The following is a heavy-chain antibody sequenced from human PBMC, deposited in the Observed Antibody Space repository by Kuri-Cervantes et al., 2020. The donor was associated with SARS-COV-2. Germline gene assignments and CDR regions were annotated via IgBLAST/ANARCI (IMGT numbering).Heavy chain of an antibody. CDR1: GVTFSSYT. D-gene: IGHD3-9*01. CDR2: ISAYNGNT. J-gene: IGHJ3*02. CDR3: ARRYYDILTGFPDDAFDI. Sequence: ASVKVSCKASGVTFSSYTISWVRQAPGQGLEWMGWISAYNGNTNYAQKLQGRVTMTTDTSTSTAYMELRSLRYDDTAVYYCARRYYDILTGFPDDAFDIWGQGTMVTVSS. V-gene: IGHV1-18*01.